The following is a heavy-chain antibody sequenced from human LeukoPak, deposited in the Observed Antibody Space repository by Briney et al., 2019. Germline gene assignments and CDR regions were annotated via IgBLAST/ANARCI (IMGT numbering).Heavy chain of an antibody. CDR2: INPSSNYI. J-gene: IGHJ5*02. CDR1: GFTLSGYG. V-gene: IGHV3-21*04. CDR3: AREEWFDP. Sequence: GGSLRLSCAASGFTLSGYGMHWVRQAPGKGLEWVSSINPSSNYIYYTDSVKGRFTVSRDNAKNSLFLQVNSLRSEDTAVYYCAREEWFDPWGQGTLVTVSS.